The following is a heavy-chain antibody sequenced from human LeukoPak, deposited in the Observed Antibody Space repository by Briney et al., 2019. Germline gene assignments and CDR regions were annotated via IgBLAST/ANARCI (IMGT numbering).Heavy chain of an antibody. CDR3: ARWVRQQLALYYFDY. V-gene: IGHV4-59*08. CDR1: GGSISSYY. D-gene: IGHD6-13*01. CDR2: IYYSGST. J-gene: IGHJ4*02. Sequence: SETLSLTCTVSGGSISSYYWSWIRQPPRKGLEWIGYIYYSGSTNYNPSLKSRVTISVDTSKNQFSLKLSSVTAADTAVYYCARWVRQQLALYYFDYWGQGTLVTVSS.